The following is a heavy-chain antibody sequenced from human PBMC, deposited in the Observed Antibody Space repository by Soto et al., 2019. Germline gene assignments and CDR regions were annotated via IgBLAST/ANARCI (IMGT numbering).Heavy chain of an antibody. CDR1: GDSISIGCSS. J-gene: IGHJ6*02. V-gene: IGHV4-30-2*01. CDR3: ARVDTAMVTTLSSGRYGMRV. D-gene: IGHD5-18*01. Sequence: SETLSLTCDVSGDSISIGCSSWNWLRQPPGKGLQWIGYIYHGGSTYYNPSLTSRVITSVHESKIQFSLTLNLVAAADTAAFHCARVDTAMVTTLSSGRYGMRVWGQGTTVTVSS. CDR2: IYHGGST.